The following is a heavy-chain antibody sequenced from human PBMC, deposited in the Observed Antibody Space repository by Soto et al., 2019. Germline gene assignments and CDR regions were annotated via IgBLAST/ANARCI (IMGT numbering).Heavy chain of an antibody. D-gene: IGHD6-13*01. CDR2: IYHSGST. CDR1: GGSISSSNW. Sequence: QVQLQESGPGLVKPSGTLSLTCAVSGGSISSSNWWSWVRQPPGKGLEWIGEIYHSGSTNYNPSLRSRVTISVAKSKNQFSLKLSSVTAADTAVYYCASSSSSWYPFDYWGQGTLVTVSS. V-gene: IGHV4-4*02. J-gene: IGHJ4*02. CDR3: ASSSSSWYPFDY.